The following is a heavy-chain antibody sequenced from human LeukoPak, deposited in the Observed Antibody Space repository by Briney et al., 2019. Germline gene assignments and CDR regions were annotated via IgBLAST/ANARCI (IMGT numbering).Heavy chain of an antibody. V-gene: IGHV3-48*04. J-gene: IGHJ5*02. Sequence: GGSLRLSCAASGFTFSSYSMNWVRQAPEKGLEWVSYISSSSSTIYYADSVKGRFTISRDNAKNSLYLQMNSLRAEDTAVYYCARERGAAAIFSMYNWFDPWGQGTLVTVSS. CDR3: ARERGAAAIFSMYNWFDP. CDR1: GFTFSSYS. CDR2: ISSSSSTI. D-gene: IGHD2-2*01.